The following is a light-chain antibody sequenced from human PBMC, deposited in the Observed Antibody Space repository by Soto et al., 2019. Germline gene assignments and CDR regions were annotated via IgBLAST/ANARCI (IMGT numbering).Light chain of an antibody. V-gene: IGLV2-14*03. J-gene: IGLJ1*01. CDR3: SSYTASSTYV. Sequence: QSAQTQPASVSGSPGQSITISCTGTSSDVGGYNYVSWYQHHPGKAPKLMIFDVSNRPSGVSNRFSGSKSGNTASLTISGLQAEDEADYYCSSYTASSTYVFGTGTKVTVL. CDR1: SSDVGGYNY. CDR2: DVS.